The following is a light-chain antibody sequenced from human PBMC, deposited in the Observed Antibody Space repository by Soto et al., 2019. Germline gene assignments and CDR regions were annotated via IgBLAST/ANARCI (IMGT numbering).Light chain of an antibody. J-gene: IGLJ2*01. Sequence: QSALTQPASLSGSPGQSITISCTGTSSDIGGYNYVSWYQQHPGRAPKLLLFEVTNRPSAVSPRFSASKSGNTASLTISGLQAEDEGHYYCSSFTTINTLAFGGGTKLTVL. CDR2: EVT. V-gene: IGLV2-14*01. CDR1: SSDIGGYNY. CDR3: SSFTTINTLA.